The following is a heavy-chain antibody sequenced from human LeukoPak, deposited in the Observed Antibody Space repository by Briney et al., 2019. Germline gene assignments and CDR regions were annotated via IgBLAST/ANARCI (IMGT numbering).Heavy chain of an antibody. V-gene: IGHV5-51*01. D-gene: IGHD1-14*01. CDR1: EYSFTNYW. CDR2: IYPGDSDT. Sequence: GESLKISCKGSEYSFTNYWITWVRQMPGKGLEWMGIIYPGDSDTRYSPSFQGHVTISADKSISTAYLQWSSLNASDTAMYYCARQNAQITPGANDYWGQGTLVTVSS. J-gene: IGHJ4*02. CDR3: ARQNAQITPGANDY.